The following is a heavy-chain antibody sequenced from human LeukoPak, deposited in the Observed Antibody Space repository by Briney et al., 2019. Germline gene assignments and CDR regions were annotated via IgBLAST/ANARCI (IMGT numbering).Heavy chain of an antibody. D-gene: IGHD1-20*01. CDR2: INPNSGGT. Sequence: ASVKVSCKASGYTFTGYYMHWVRQAPGQGLEWMGRINPNSGGTNYAQKFQGWVTMTRDTSISTAYMELSRLRSDDTAVYYCARGGITGTTRGPTRLNDAFDIWGQGTMVTVSS. CDR1: GYTFTGYY. V-gene: IGHV1-2*04. J-gene: IGHJ3*02. CDR3: ARGGITGTTRGPTRLNDAFDI.